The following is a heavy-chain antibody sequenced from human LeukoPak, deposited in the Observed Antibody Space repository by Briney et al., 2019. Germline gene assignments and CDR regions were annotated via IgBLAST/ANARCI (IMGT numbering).Heavy chain of an antibody. Sequence: SETLSLTCSVSGGSISSYYWSWIRQPAGKGLEWIGRIYTSGSTNYNPSLKSRVTMSVDTSKNQFSLNLSSVTAADTAVYYCARVKGARLGPSYYYYMDVWGKGTTVTVSS. D-gene: IGHD7-27*01. CDR1: GGSISSYY. CDR3: ARVKGARLGPSYYYYMDV. V-gene: IGHV4-4*07. CDR2: IYTSGST. J-gene: IGHJ6*03.